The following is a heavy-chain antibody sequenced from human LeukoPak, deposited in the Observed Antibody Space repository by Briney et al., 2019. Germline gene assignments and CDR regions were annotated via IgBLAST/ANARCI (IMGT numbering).Heavy chain of an antibody. Sequence: PGGSLRLSCAASGFTFSSNAMCWVRQAPGKGLEWVSLISGTGGTTYYADSLKGRLTISRDNSKNTLYLQMNSLRVEDTAVYYCAKGAHSGSYFDYWGQGILVTVSS. V-gene: IGHV3-23*01. D-gene: IGHD1-26*01. CDR2: ISGTGGTT. J-gene: IGHJ4*01. CDR3: AKGAHSGSYFDY. CDR1: GFTFSSNA.